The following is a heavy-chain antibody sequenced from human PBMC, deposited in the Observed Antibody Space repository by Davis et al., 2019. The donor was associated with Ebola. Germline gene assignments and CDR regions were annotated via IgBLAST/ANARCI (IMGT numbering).Heavy chain of an antibody. J-gene: IGHJ6*04. V-gene: IGHV3-30*04. CDR1: GFTFSSHA. Sequence: GGSLRLSCAASGFTFSSHAMHWVRQAPGKGLEWVAVISYDGSNKYYADSVKGRFTISRDNSKNTLYLQMNSLRAEDTAVYYCVRDTYYYYNTMDVWGKGTAVTVSS. CDR2: ISYDGSNK. CDR3: VRDTYYYYNTMDV.